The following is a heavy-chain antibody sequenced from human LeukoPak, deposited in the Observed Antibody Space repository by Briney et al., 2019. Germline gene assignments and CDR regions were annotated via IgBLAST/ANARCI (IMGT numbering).Heavy chain of an antibody. CDR3: AKDWNSPVAGTGYFQH. J-gene: IGHJ1*01. V-gene: IGHV3-23*01. D-gene: IGHD6-19*01. Sequence: GGSLRLSCAASGFTFSSYAMSWVRQAPGRGLEWVSVISGSGDTAFYADSVKGRFTISRDNSKNTLSLQMNSLRAEDTAIYYCAKDWNSPVAGTGYFQHWGQGTLVTVSS. CDR2: ISGSGDTA. CDR1: GFTFSSYA.